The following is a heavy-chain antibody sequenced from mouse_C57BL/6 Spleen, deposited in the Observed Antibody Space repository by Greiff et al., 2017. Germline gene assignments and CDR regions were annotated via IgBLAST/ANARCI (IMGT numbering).Heavy chain of an antibody. V-gene: IGHV1-80*01. J-gene: IGHJ2*01. CDR3: ARKADYYGSSIDY. CDR1: GYAFSSYW. D-gene: IGHD1-1*01. CDR2: IYPGDGDT. Sequence: QVQLQHSGPELVKPGASVKISCKASGYAFSSYWMNWVKQRPGKGLEWIGQIYPGDGDTNYNGKFKGKATLTVDKSSSTAYMQLSSLTSEDSAVYLCARKADYYGSSIDYWGQGTTLTVSS.